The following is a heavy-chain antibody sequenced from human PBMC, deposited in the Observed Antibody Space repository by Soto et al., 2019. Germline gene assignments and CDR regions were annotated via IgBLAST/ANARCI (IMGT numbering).Heavy chain of an antibody. CDR1: CYTFTSYA. CDR2: INAGNGNT. Sequence: ASVQVSGKAACYTFTSYAMHWVRHAPGQRLEWMGWINAGNGNTKYSQKFQGRVTITRDTSASTAYMELSSLRSEDTAVYYCARMATISVTPYGMDVWGQGTTVTVSS. D-gene: IGHD5-12*01. J-gene: IGHJ6*02. V-gene: IGHV1-3*01. CDR3: ARMATISVTPYGMDV.